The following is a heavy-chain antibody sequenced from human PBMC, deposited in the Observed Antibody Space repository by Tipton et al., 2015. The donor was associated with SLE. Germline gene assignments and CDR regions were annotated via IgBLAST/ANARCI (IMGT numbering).Heavy chain of an antibody. CDR3: ARDSSFDYSFER. CDR1: GFTVSTSY. CDR2: IYSAGST. Sequence: SLRLSCAASGFTVSTSYMSWVRQAPGKGLEWVSIIYSAGSTFYADFVKGRFTVSRDISKNTMYLQMNSLRPDDTAVYYCARDSSFDYSFERWAEGTLLPASS. V-gene: IGHV3-53*05. D-gene: IGHD3-9*01. J-gene: IGHJ4*02.